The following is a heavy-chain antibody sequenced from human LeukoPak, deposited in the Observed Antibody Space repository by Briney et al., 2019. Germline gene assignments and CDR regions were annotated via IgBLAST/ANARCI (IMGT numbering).Heavy chain of an antibody. CDR3: AREDVAAADEDAFDI. Sequence: GGSLRLSCAASGFTFSSYSMSWVRQAPGKGLEWVSSISSSSSYIYYADSVKGRFTISRDNAKNSLYLQMNSLRAEDTAVYYCAREDVAAADEDAFDIWGQGTMVTVSS. V-gene: IGHV3-21*01. CDR2: ISSSSSYI. J-gene: IGHJ3*02. D-gene: IGHD6-13*01. CDR1: GFTFSSYS.